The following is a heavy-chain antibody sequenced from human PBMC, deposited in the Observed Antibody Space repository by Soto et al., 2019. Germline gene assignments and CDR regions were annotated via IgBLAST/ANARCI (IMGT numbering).Heavy chain of an antibody. D-gene: IGHD2-2*02. CDR1: GFTFSSYG. CDR2: IWYDGSNK. Sequence: GGSLRLSCAASGFTFSSYGMHWVRQAPGKGLEWVAVIWYDGSNKYYADSVKGRFTISRDNSKNTLYLQMNSLRAEDTAVYYCARERADCSSTSCYTPGFGYWGQGTLVTVSS. J-gene: IGHJ4*02. CDR3: ARERADCSSTSCYTPGFGY. V-gene: IGHV3-33*01.